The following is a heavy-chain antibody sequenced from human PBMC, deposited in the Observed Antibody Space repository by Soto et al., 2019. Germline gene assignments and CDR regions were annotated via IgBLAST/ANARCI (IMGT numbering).Heavy chain of an antibody. D-gene: IGHD3-10*01. V-gene: IGHV3-23*01. Sequence: GGSLRLSCAVSGFTFRSYAMSWVRQAPGKGLEWVSAISGSGGSTYYADSVKGRFTISRDNSKNTLYLQMNSLRAEDTAVYYCVKYRVWFGELVGGSDFDYWGQGTLVTVSS. CDR3: VKYRVWFGELVGGSDFDY. CDR2: ISGSGGST. J-gene: IGHJ4*02. CDR1: GFTFRSYA.